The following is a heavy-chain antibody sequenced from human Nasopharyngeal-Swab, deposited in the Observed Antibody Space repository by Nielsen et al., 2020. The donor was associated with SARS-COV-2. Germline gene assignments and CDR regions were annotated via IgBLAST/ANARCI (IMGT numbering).Heavy chain of an antibody. Sequence: SETLSLTCTVSGGSISSSNWWSWVRQPPGKGLEWIGEIYHSGSTNYNPSLKSRVTISVDTSKNQFSLKLSSVTAADTAVYYCARGGYDYVWGSYRGYFDYWGQGTLVTASS. J-gene: IGHJ4*02. CDR1: GGSISSSNW. V-gene: IGHV4-4*02. D-gene: IGHD3-16*02. CDR2: IYHSGST. CDR3: ARGGYDYVWGSYRGYFDY.